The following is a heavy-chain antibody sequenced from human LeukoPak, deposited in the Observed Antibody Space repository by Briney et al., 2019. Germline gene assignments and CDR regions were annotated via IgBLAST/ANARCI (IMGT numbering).Heavy chain of an antibody. CDR3: ARDQDWDLQSLRYFDY. Sequence: SETLSLTCTVSGGSVSSGSCYWSWIRQPPGKGLEWIGYIYYSGSTNYNPSLESRVTISVDTSKNQFSLKLSSVTAADTAVYYCARDQDWDLQSLRYFDYWGQGTLVTVSS. D-gene: IGHD1-26*01. CDR1: GGSVSSGSCY. CDR2: IYYSGST. V-gene: IGHV4-61*01. J-gene: IGHJ4*02.